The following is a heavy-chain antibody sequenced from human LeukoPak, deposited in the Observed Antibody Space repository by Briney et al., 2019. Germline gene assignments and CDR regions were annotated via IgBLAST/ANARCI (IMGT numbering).Heavy chain of an antibody. CDR1: GGTFSSYA. CDR2: IIPIFGTA. D-gene: IGHD1-26*01. J-gene: IGHJ6*02. Sequence: ASVKVSCKASGGTFSSYATSWVRQAPGQGLEWMGGIIPIFGTANYAQKFQGRVTITADESTSTAYMELSSLRSEDTAVYYCARSSGRRGSVYGMDVWGQGTTVTVSS. V-gene: IGHV1-69*13. CDR3: ARSSGRRGSVYGMDV.